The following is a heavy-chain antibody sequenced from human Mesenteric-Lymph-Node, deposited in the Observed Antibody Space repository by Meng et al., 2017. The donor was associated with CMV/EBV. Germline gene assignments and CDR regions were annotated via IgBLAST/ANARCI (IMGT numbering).Heavy chain of an antibody. CDR3: ARAGSYYYGMDV. V-gene: IGHV3-7*01. D-gene: IGHD2-15*01. CDR1: GFTFSSYW. Sequence: GESLKISCAASGFTFSSYWMSWVRQAPGKGLEWVANIKQDGSEKYYVDSVRGRFTISRDNAKNSLYLQMNSLRAEDTAVYYCARAGSYYYGMDVWGQGTTVTVSS. CDR2: IKQDGSEK. J-gene: IGHJ6*02.